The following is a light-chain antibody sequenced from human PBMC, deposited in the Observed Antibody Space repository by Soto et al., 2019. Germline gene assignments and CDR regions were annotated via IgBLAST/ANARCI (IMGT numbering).Light chain of an antibody. CDR3: RQYNNWPPWT. J-gene: IGKJ1*01. CDR2: GAS. V-gene: IGKV3-15*01. CDR1: QHVNSN. Sequence: EIVMTQSPVTLSVSPGERATLSCRASQHVNSNLAWYQQKPGQAPRLLIYGASTRATSIPARFSGSGSGTEFTLTISSLQSEDFAVYYCRQYNNWPPWTFGQGTKVEIK.